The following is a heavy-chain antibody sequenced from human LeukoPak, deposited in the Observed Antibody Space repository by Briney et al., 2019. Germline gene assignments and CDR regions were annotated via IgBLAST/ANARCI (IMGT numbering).Heavy chain of an antibody. J-gene: IGHJ3*02. CDR3: AKSRAPTANPDAFDI. Sequence: PGGSLRLSCAGSGFTFRNYGIHWVRQAPGKGLEWVAFIRFGGSNEYYADSVKGRFTISRDNSKNSLYLQMNGLRPDDTAVYYCAKSRAPTANPDAFDIWGQGTMVTVSS. CDR2: IRFGGSNE. V-gene: IGHV3-30*02. D-gene: IGHD4/OR15-4a*01. CDR1: GFTFRNYG.